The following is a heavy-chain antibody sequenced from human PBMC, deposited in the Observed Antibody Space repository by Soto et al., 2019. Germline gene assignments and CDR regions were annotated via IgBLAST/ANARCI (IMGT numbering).Heavy chain of an antibody. CDR2: ISLNSGSI. J-gene: IGHJ6*02. V-gene: IGHV3-9*01. CDR3: AKDGGLARMPLLYNYSYGMDV. Sequence: PGGSLRLSCAASGFRFDDYAMHLVRQSPGKGLEWVSCISLNSGSIGYADSVKGRFTISRDNAKNSLYLQMNSMRVDDTALYYCAKDGGLARMPLLYNYSYGMDVWGQGTMVTVSS. CDR1: GFRFDDYA. D-gene: IGHD6-6*01.